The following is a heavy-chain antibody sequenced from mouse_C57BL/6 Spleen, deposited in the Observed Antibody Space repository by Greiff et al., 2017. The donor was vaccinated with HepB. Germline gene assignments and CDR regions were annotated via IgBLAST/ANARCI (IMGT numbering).Heavy chain of an antibody. CDR3: ATDYYGSRGY. Sequence: QVQLQQSGAELVKPGASVKLSCKASGYTFTSYWMHWVKQRPGQGLEWIGMIHPNSGSTNYNEKFKSKATLTVDKSSSTAYMQLSSLTSEDSAVYYCATDYYGSRGYWGQGTTLTVSS. D-gene: IGHD1-1*01. V-gene: IGHV1-64*01. CDR2: IHPNSGST. CDR1: GYTFTSYW. J-gene: IGHJ2*01.